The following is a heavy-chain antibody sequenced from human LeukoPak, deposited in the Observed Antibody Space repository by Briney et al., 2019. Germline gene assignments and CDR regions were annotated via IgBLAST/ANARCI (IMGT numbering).Heavy chain of an antibody. J-gene: IGHJ2*01. CDR2: LYYSGLT. CDR3: AGRGPENWYFDL. Sequence: SETLSLTCTVSGGSINSYYWSWIRQPPGKGLEWIGYLYYSGLTNYNPSLKSRVTISGDTSKNQFSLKLTSVTAADTAIYYCAGRGPENWYFDLWARGTLVTVSS. CDR1: GGSINSYY. V-gene: IGHV4-59*08.